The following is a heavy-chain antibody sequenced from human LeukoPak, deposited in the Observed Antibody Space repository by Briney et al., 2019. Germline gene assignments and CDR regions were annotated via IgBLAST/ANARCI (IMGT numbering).Heavy chain of an antibody. D-gene: IGHD1-1*01. CDR2: TSTSGGSA. V-gene: IGHV3-23*01. CDR1: GFTFSNNA. CDR3: AKRYTYYFDY. Sequence: GGSLRLSCAASGFTFSNNAMSWVRQAPGKGLEWVSATSTSGGSAYYADSVKGRFTISRDNSKNTLYLQMNSLRAEDTALYYCAKRYTYYFDYWGQGILVTVSS. J-gene: IGHJ4*02.